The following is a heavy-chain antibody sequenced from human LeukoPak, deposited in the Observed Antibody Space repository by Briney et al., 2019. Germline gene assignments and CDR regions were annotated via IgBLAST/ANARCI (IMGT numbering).Heavy chain of an antibody. V-gene: IGHV3-30*18. J-gene: IGHJ4*02. D-gene: IGHD3-22*01. Sequence: GGSLRLSCAASGFTFSSYGMHWVRQAPGKGLEWVAVISYDGSNKYYADFVKGRFTISRDNSKNTLYLQMNSLRAEDTAVYYCAKTDSSGYYSDYWGQGTLVTVSS. CDR1: GFTFSSYG. CDR2: ISYDGSNK. CDR3: AKTDSSGYYSDY.